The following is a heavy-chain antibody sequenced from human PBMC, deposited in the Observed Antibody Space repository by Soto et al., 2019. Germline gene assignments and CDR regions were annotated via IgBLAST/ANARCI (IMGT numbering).Heavy chain of an antibody. J-gene: IGHJ6*03. Sequence: EVQLLESGGGLVQPGGSLRLSCAASGFTFSNYAMSWVRQSPGKGLEWVSGLSGSGGRTYYADSVEGRFPISRDNSKNTLYLQKTSLRAEDTAIYFCAGELLSQAYYYYMDVWGKGTTVTVSS. CDR2: LSGSGGRT. D-gene: IGHD3-10*01. V-gene: IGHV3-23*01. CDR3: AGELLSQAYYYYMDV. CDR1: GFTFSNYA.